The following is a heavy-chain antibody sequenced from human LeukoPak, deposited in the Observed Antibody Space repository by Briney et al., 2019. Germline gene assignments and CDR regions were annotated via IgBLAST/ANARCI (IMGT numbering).Heavy chain of an antibody. D-gene: IGHD4-17*01. Sequence: GGSLRLSCAASGFTFSSYAMHWVRQAPGKGLEWVAVISYDGSNKYYADSVKGRFTISRGNSKNTLYLQMNSLRAEDTAVYYCAREGGVTTVKTFDYWGQGTLVTVFS. J-gene: IGHJ4*02. V-gene: IGHV3-30-3*01. CDR3: AREGGVTTVKTFDY. CDR2: ISYDGSNK. CDR1: GFTFSSYA.